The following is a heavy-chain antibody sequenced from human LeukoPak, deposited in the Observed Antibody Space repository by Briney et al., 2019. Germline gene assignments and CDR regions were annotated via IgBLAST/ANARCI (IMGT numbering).Heavy chain of an antibody. J-gene: IGHJ4*02. CDR2: ISFDGSKK. CDR3: AKDWYYYGSGCYIPSN. D-gene: IGHD3-10*01. CDR1: GXTFSSYG. Sequence: PGRSLRLSCAASGXTFSSYGMHWVRQAPGKGLEWVAVISFDGSKKYYADSVKGRFTISRDNSKNTLHLQMNSLRVEDTAVYYCAKDWYYYGSGCYIPSNWGQGTLVTVSS. V-gene: IGHV3-30*18.